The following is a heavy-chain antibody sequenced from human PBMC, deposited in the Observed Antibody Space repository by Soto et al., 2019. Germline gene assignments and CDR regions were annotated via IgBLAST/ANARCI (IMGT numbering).Heavy chain of an antibody. CDR2: INVYNGNT. Sequence: ASVKVSCKACGYTFTTKRIGWVRQARGQGLEWMGWINVYNGNTKYAQKLQGRVTLTKDTSTSTACMDWRSLGSDETAVYYCARIPSASSGWLPDYLGQGTAVTVSS. J-gene: IGHJ4*02. CDR3: ARIPSASSGWLPDY. CDR1: GYTFTTKR. D-gene: IGHD6-19*01. V-gene: IGHV1-18*01.